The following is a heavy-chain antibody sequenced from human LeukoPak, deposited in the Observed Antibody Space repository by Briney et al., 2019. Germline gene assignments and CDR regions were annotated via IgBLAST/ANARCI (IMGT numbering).Heavy chain of an antibody. CDR2: IYYSGST. V-gene: IGHV4-59*08. D-gene: IGHD1-26*01. CDR1: GGSISTYY. Sequence: KPSETLSLTCTVSGGSISTYYWSWIRQPPGKGLEWIGYIYYSGSTNYNPSLKSRVTISVDTSKNQFSLKLSSVTAADTAVYYCARTVGALYDAFDIWGQGTMVTVSS. CDR3: ARTVGALYDAFDI. J-gene: IGHJ3*02.